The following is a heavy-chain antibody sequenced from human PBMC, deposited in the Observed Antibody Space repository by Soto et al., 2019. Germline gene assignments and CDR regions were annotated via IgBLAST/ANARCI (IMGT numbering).Heavy chain of an antibody. V-gene: IGHV3-74*01. CDR3: TTGFGY. J-gene: IGHJ6*01. D-gene: IGHD3-3*01. Sequence: PGGSLRLSCAASGFTFTNYWMHWVRQVPGKGLVWVSRIDGVGTGTSYSDSVRGRFTISRDNAENTLYLQMNSLRAEDTAVDYWTTGFGYWGQGTPVTVSS. CDR1: GFTFTNYW. CDR2: IDGVGTGT.